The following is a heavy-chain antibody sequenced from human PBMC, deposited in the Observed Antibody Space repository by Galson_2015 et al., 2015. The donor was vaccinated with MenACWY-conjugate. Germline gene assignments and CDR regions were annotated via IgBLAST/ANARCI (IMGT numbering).Heavy chain of an antibody. V-gene: IGHV3-13*01. CDR1: GFTFTNYA. D-gene: IGHD6-19*01. Sequence: SLRLSFAASGFTFTNYAMHWVRQPTGNGLEWVSVIGLAGDTYYLDPVKGRFAISREDGTNSLYLQMNSLRVEDTAVYYCVGRVSGWSHGFDYWGQGTLVTVSS. CDR3: VGRVSGWSHGFDY. J-gene: IGHJ4*02. CDR2: IGLAGDT.